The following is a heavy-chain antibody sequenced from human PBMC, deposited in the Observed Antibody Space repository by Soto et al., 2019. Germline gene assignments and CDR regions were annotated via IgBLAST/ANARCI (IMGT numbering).Heavy chain of an antibody. CDR3: ARGSQSDSTSPFAGYYYYYGMDV. Sequence: SLLLACSGSGCTFSSYAMHWVRQAQGKGLEWVAVISYYGSNKYYADSVKGRFTISRDNSKNTLYLQMNSLRAEDTAVYYCARGSQSDSTSPFAGYYYYYGMDVWGQGTKVTVYS. J-gene: IGHJ6*02. D-gene: IGHD6-6*01. CDR1: GCTFSSYA. CDR2: ISYYGSNK. V-gene: IGHV3-30-3*01.